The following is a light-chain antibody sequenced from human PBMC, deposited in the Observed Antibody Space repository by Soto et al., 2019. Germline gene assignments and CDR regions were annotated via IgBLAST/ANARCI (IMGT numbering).Light chain of an antibody. CDR1: QSVSSSY. J-gene: IGKJ2*01. CDR2: GGS. V-gene: IGKV3-20*01. CDR3: QQYGSLPRT. Sequence: EIVLTQSPGTLSLSPGERAILSCRASQSVSSSYLGWYQQKPGQAPRLLIYGGSSRATGIPDRFSGSGSGTDFTLTISRLEPEDFAVYYCQQYGSLPRTFGQGTKLEIK.